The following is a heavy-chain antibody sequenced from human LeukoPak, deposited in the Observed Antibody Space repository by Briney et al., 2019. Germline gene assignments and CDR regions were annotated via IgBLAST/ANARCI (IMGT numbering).Heavy chain of an antibody. Sequence: GGSLRLSCAASGFTFSTYAMTWVRQAPGRGLEWVSTIRGSGGSTYYADSVKGRFTISRDISKNTVYLQMNSLRAEDTAVYYCAKDQGDFWSAFDYWGQGTLVTVSS. J-gene: IGHJ4*02. D-gene: IGHD3-3*01. CDR1: GFTFSTYA. CDR3: AKDQGDFWSAFDY. V-gene: IGHV3-23*01. CDR2: IRGSGGST.